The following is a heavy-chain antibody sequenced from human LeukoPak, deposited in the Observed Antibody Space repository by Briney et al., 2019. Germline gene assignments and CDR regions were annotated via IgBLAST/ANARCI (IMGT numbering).Heavy chain of an antibody. Sequence: PGGSLTLSCKTSGFTCDDYHMHGAARARGQGLEWVSTISWNSGSIGYADSVKGRFTISRDNAKNSVYLQMNSLRAEDTALYYCAKDSGSYDFDYWGQGTLVTVSS. J-gene: IGHJ4*02. V-gene: IGHV3-9*01. CDR2: ISWNSGSI. CDR1: GFTCDDYH. D-gene: IGHD1-26*01. CDR3: AKDSGSYDFDY.